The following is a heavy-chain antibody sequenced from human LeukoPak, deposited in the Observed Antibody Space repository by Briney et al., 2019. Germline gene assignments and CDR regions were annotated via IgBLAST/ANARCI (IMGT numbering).Heavy chain of an antibody. CDR1: GFIFSSYG. D-gene: IGHD2-2*01. CDR2: IRNDGSYK. CDR3: AKDSDCPSAGCYDYYYYYMDV. J-gene: IGHJ6*03. Sequence: PGGSLRLSCAASGFIFSSYGMHWVRQPPGKGLEWVVFIRNDGSYKYYADSVKGRFTISRDNSKNTLYLQMNSLRAEDTSVYYCAKDSDCPSAGCYDYYYYYMDVWGKGTTVTVSS. V-gene: IGHV3-30*02.